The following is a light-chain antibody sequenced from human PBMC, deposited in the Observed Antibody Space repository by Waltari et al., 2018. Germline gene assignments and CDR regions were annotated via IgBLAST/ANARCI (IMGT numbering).Light chain of an antibody. Sequence: HSVLTQPPSVSAAPGQDVPIFCSGSSSNIGNNYVSWYQQVPGTAPKLLIFDNNERPAVIPDRFSGSKSGTSATLDITGLQTGDEAHYYCATWDSSLSGGVFGGGTKVTVL. V-gene: IGLV1-51*01. CDR3: ATWDSSLSGGV. CDR1: SSNIGNNY. CDR2: DNN. J-gene: IGLJ2*01.